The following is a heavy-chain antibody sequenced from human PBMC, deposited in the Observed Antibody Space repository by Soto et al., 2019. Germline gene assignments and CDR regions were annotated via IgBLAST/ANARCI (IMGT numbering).Heavy chain of an antibody. CDR2: IWYDGSNK. Sequence: PGGSLRLSCAASGFTFSSYGMHWVRQAPGKGLEWVAVIWYDGSNKYYADSVKGRFTISRDNSKNTLYLQMNSLRAEDTAVYYCARDGTYYDILTGYYTSRPYYGMDVWGQGTTVTVSS. CDR3: ARDGTYYDILTGYYTSRPYYGMDV. V-gene: IGHV3-33*01. CDR1: GFTFSSYG. J-gene: IGHJ6*02. D-gene: IGHD3-9*01.